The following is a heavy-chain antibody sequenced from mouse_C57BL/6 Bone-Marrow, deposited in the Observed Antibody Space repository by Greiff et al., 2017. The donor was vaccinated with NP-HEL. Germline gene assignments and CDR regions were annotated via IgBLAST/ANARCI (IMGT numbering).Heavy chain of an antibody. CDR1: GYTFTSYW. CDR3: ARTVVATRYFDV. D-gene: IGHD1-1*01. CDR2: INPSNGGT. V-gene: IGHV1-53*01. J-gene: IGHJ1*03. Sequence: QVHVKQPGTELVKPGASVKLSCKASGYTFTSYWMHWVKQRPGQGLEWIGNINPSNGGTNYNEKFKSKATLTVDKSSSTAYMQLSSLTSEDSAVYYCARTVVATRYFDVWGTGTTVTVSS.